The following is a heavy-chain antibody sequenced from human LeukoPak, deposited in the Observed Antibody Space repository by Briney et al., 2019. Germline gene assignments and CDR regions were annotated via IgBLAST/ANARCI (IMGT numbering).Heavy chain of an antibody. CDR3: TRYLPSDYYDSSGLNWFDP. CDR2: IRSKANSYAT. D-gene: IGHD3-22*01. V-gene: IGHV3-73*01. CDR1: GFTFSGSA. J-gene: IGHJ5*02. Sequence: GGSLRLSCAASGFTFSGSAMHWVRQASGKGLELVGRIRSKANSYATAYAASVKGRFTISRDDSKNTAYLQMNSLKTEDTAVYYCTRYLPSDYYDSSGLNWFDPWGQGTLVTVSS.